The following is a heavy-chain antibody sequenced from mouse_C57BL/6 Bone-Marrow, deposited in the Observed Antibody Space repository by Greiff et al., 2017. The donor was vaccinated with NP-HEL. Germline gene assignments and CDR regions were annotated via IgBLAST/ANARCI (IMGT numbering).Heavy chain of an antibody. CDR1: GFNIKDDY. Sequence: VQLQQSGAELVRPGASVKLSCTASGFNIKDDYMHWVKQRPEQGLEWIGWIDPENGDTEYASKFQGKATITADTSSNTAYLQLSSLTSEDTVVYYGTTKDYYYYGSSYWFAYWGQGTLVTVSA. D-gene: IGHD1-1*01. V-gene: IGHV14-4*01. CDR3: TTKDYYYYGSSYWFAY. J-gene: IGHJ3*01. CDR2: IDPENGDT.